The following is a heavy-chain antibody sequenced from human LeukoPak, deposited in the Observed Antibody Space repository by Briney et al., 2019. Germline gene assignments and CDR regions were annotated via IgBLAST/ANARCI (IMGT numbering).Heavy chain of an antibody. J-gene: IGHJ4*02. D-gene: IGHD3-9*01. CDR3: AKDRAIVRYFDWLSSFDY. CDR1: GFTFSSYA. CDR2: ISGSGGST. Sequence: GGSLRLSCAASGFTFSSYAMGWVRQAPGKGLEWVSAISGSGGSTYYADSVKGRFTISRDNSKNTLYLQMNSLRAEDTAVYYCAKDRAIVRYFDWLSSFDYWGQGTLVTVSS. V-gene: IGHV3-23*01.